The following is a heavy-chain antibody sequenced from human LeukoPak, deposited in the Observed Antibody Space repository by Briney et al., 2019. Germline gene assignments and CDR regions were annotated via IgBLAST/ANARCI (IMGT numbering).Heavy chain of an antibody. CDR3: AREWLPGSGWNFGY. CDR1: GFTVSSNY. D-gene: IGHD5-18*01. Sequence: GGSLRLSCAASGFTVSSNYMSWVRQAPGKGLEWVSVIYSGGSTYYADSVKGRFTISRHNSKNTLYLQMNSLRAEDTAVYYCAREWLPGSGWNFGYWGQGTLVTVSS. V-gene: IGHV3-53*04. J-gene: IGHJ4*02. CDR2: IYSGGST.